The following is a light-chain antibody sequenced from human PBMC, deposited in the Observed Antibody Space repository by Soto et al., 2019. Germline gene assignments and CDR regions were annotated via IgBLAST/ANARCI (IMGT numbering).Light chain of an antibody. J-gene: IGKJ4*01. CDR1: QDINNY. V-gene: IGKV1-33*01. Sequence: DIQMTQSPSSLSASVGDRITITCQASQDINNYLNWYQQKPVKAPKLLIYDASNLETGVPSRCSGSGSGTDFTITISSLKPEDIATYYCQQYDGLPTFGGGTKVEIK. CDR2: DAS. CDR3: QQYDGLPT.